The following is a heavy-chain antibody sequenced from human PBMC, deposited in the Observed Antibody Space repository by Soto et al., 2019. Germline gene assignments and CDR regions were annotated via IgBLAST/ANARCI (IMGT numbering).Heavy chain of an antibody. V-gene: IGHV3-23*01. CDR3: AKDVTFWSGYSPDY. Sequence: GGSLRLSCAASGFTFSSYAMSWVRQAPGKGLEWVSAISGSGGSTYYADSVKGRFTISRDNSKNTLYLQMNSLRAEDTAVYYCAKDVTFWSGYSPDYWGQGTLVTVS. CDR1: GFTFSSYA. D-gene: IGHD3-3*01. CDR2: ISGSGGST. J-gene: IGHJ4*02.